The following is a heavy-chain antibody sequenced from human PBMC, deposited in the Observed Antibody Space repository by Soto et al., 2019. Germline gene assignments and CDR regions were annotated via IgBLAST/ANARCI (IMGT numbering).Heavy chain of an antibody. CDR3: AIDIVSSDYSHPYYYYGMDV. CDR2: ISAYNGNT. D-gene: IGHD4-17*01. CDR1: GYTFTSYG. J-gene: IGHJ6*02. V-gene: IGHV1-18*01. Sequence: ASVKVSCKASGYTFTSYGISWVRQAPGQGLEWMGWISAYNGNTNYAQKLQGRVTMTTDTSTSTTYMGLRSLRSDDTAVYYCAIDIVSSDYSHPYYYYGMDVWGQGTTVTVSS.